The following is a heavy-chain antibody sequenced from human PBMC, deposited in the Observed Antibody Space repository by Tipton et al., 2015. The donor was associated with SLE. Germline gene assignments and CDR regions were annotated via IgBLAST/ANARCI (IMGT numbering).Heavy chain of an antibody. V-gene: IGHV4-59*01. CDR2: IYYSGST. J-gene: IGHJ4*02. D-gene: IGHD3-10*01. CDR3: ARDLIRAGYFDY. CDR1: GGSISRYY. Sequence: LRLSCTVSGGSISRYYWSWIRQPPGKGLEWIGYIYYSGSTNYNPSLKSRVTISVDTSKNQFSLKLSSVTAADTAVYYCARDLIRAGYFDYWGQGTLVTVSS.